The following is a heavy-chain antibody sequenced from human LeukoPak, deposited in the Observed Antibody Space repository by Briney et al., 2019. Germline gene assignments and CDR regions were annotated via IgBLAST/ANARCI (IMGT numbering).Heavy chain of an antibody. CDR2: IYYSGST. CDR3: ARHSRNTFGVVVVPYYFDY. Sequence: PSETLSLTCTVSGGSISSTGYYWGWVRQPPGKGLEWIGSIYYSGSTHYSPSLKSRVTISVDTSKNQFSLRLCSVTAADTAVYYCARHSRNTFGVVVVPYYFDYWGQGTLVTVSS. D-gene: IGHD3-16*02. CDR1: GGSISSTGYY. V-gene: IGHV4-39*01. J-gene: IGHJ4*02.